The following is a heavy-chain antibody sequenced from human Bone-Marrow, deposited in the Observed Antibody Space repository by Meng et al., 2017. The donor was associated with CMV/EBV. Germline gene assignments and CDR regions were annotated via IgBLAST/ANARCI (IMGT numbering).Heavy chain of an antibody. J-gene: IGHJ6*02. Sequence: GESLKISCAASGFTFSDYYMSWIRQAPGKGLEWVSYISSSGSTIYYADSVKGRFTISRDNAKNSLYLQMSTLRAEDTAVYYCARDFRDTTGSHPMDVWGQGTTVTVSS. CDR1: GFTFSDYY. V-gene: IGHV3-11*04. D-gene: IGHD1-26*01. CDR2: ISSSGSTI. CDR3: ARDFRDTTGSHPMDV.